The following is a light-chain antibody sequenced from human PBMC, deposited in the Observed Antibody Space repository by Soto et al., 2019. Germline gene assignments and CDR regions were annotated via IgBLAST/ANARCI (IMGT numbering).Light chain of an antibody. CDR3: QQRSSWHPYT. Sequence: EIVLTQSPATLSLSPGERATLSCRASQTVNTYLAWYQQKPGQAPRLLIYDASSRATGIPARFTGSGSGTDFTLTISSLEPEDFAVYYCQQRSSWHPYTFGQGTKVDIK. J-gene: IGKJ2*01. CDR1: QTVNTY. CDR2: DAS. V-gene: IGKV3-11*01.